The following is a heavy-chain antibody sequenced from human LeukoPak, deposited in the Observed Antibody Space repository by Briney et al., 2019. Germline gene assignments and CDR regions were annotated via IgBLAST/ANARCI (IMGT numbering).Heavy chain of an antibody. CDR1: GFTFSSYA. D-gene: IGHD3-16*01. Sequence: GGSLRLSCAASGFTFSSYAMSWVRQAPGKGLEWVSAISGSGGSTYYADSVKGRFTISRDNSKNTLYLQMNSLRAEDTAIYFCAKKGVAGGAPYRFDYWGQGTLVTVSS. CDR3: AKKGVAGGAPYRFDY. CDR2: ISGSGGST. J-gene: IGHJ4*02. V-gene: IGHV3-23*01.